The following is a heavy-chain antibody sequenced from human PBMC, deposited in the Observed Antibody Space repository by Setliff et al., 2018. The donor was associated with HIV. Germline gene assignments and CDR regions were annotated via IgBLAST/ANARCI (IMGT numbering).Heavy chain of an antibody. CDR3: AKDHGPPDSNFWIDPLYMDV. V-gene: IGHV1-2*02. CDR1: GYTFTYLF. CDR2: INPNNGAS. Sequence: ASVKVSCKASGYTFTYLFIHWVRLAPGRGLEWMGVINPNNGASNCAQRFQGRVTMTRDTSISTAYMELSRLRSDDTAVYYCAKDHGPPDSNFWIDPLYMDVWGKGTTVTVSS. J-gene: IGHJ6*03. D-gene: IGHD3-3*01.